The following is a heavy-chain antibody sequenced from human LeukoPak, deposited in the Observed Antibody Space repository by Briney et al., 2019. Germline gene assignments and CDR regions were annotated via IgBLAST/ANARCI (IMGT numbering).Heavy chain of an antibody. V-gene: IGHV3-23*01. CDR3: AKDRARQTGVCKDY. CDR1: GFTFSSSA. CDR2: ISNNGGYT. D-gene: IGHD2-8*01. J-gene: IGHJ4*02. Sequence: GGSLRLSCAASGFTFSSSAMSWVRQAPGKGLEWVSAISNNGGYTYYADSVQGRFTISRDNSKSTLCLQMNSLRAEDTAVYYCAKDRARQTGVCKDYWGQGTLVTVSS.